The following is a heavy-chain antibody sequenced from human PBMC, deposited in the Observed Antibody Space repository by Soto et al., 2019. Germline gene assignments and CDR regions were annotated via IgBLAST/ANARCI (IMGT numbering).Heavy chain of an antibody. J-gene: IGHJ6*02. CDR1: GGSFSGYY. CDR3: ARGRATMVRGEVDV. D-gene: IGHD3-10*01. CDR2: INHSGST. Sequence: QVQLQQWGAGLLKPSETLSLTCAVYGGSFSGYYWSWIRQPPGKGLEWIGEINHSGSTNYNPSLKSRVTISVDTSKNQFSLKLSSVTAADTAVYYCARGRATMVRGEVDVWGQGTTVTVSS. V-gene: IGHV4-34*01.